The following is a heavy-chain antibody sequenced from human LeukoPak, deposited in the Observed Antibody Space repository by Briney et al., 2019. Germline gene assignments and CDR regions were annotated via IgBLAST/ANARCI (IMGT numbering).Heavy chain of an antibody. V-gene: IGHV3-23*01. CDR3: ARQRVMLTGTGGTWIDP. CDR1: GFTFSSYN. CDR2: LSGSGRAT. D-gene: IGHD1/OR15-1a*01. Sequence: GGSLRLSCVAFGFTFSSYNMIWARQAPGKGLEWVSGLSGSGRATYYAHSVKGRFTISRENSKNAMFLQMNSLRVDDTAVYYCARQRVMLTGTGGTWIDPWGQGTLVTVSS. J-gene: IGHJ5*02.